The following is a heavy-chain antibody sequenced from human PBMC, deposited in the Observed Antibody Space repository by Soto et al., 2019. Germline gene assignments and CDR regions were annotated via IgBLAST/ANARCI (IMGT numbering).Heavy chain of an antibody. CDR3: ARIIGYCRNNDCSWTFDI. Sequence: GESLKISCNTSGYIFISYWVAWVRQKPGKGLEWKGTFYPGDSTSTYSPSFQGQVTISVDKSISTAYLHLSSLKASDTAMYYCARIIGYCRNNDCSWTFDIWGQGTTVTVSS. CDR2: FYPGDSTS. CDR1: GYIFISYW. J-gene: IGHJ3*02. V-gene: IGHV5-51*01. D-gene: IGHD2-2*03.